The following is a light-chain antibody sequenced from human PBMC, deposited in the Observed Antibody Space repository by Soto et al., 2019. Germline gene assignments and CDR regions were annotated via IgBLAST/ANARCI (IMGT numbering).Light chain of an antibody. CDR2: EVS. J-gene: IGLJ2*01. CDR1: SSDVGGYNY. CDR3: SSFAGNNNVV. Sequence: QSALTQPPSASGSPGQSVTISCTGTSSDVGGYNYVSWYQQHPGKAPKLMISEVSKRPSGVPDRFSGSNSGNTASLAVSGLQAEDEADYYCSSFAGNNNVVFGGGTKLTVL. V-gene: IGLV2-8*01.